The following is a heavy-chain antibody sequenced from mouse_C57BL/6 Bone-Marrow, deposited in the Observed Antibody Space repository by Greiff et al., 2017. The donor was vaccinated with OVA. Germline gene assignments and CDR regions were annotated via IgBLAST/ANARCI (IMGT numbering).Heavy chain of an antibody. J-gene: IGHJ4*01. CDR2: INPYNGGT. CDR1: GYTFTDYY. Sequence: EVQLQQSGPVLVKPGASVKMSCKASGYTFTDYYMNWVKQSHGKSLEWIGVINPYNGGTSYNQKFKGKATLTVDKSSSTAYMELNSLTSEDSAVYYCARRRAYYDYLGAMDYWGQGTSVTVSS. CDR3: ARRRAYYDYLGAMDY. D-gene: IGHD2-4*01. V-gene: IGHV1-19*01.